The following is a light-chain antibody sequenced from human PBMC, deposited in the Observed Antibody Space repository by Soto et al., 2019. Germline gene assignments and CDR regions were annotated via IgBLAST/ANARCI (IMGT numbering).Light chain of an antibody. J-gene: IGLJ2*01. V-gene: IGLV2-14*01. Sequence: QSVLTQPASVSGSPEQSITISCTGTSSDVGGYNYVSWYQQHPGKAPKLMIYDVSNRPSGVSNRFSGSKSGNTASLTISGLQAEDEADYYCSSYTSSSTPVFGGGTKVTVL. CDR3: SSYTSSSTPV. CDR1: SSDVGGYNY. CDR2: DVS.